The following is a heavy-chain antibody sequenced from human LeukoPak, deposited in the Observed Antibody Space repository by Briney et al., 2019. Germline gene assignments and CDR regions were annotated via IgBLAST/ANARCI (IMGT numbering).Heavy chain of an antibody. V-gene: IGHV3-48*02. CDR2: INHNGEMI. J-gene: IGHJ4*02. D-gene: IGHD3-9*01. Sequence: GGSLRLSCAASGFTFSNYVMSWVRQAPGKGLEWVSYINHNGEMIFYPDFVKGRFTISRDNAKNSLYLQMNSLSDEDTAVYYCARDNDWAFHYWGQGTLVTVS. CDR1: GFTFSNYV. CDR3: ARDNDWAFHY.